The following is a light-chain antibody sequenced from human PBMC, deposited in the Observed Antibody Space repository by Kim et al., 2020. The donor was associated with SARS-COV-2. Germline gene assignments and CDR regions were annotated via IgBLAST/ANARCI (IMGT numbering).Light chain of an antibody. J-gene: IGKJ4*01. CDR3: QQSFAS. CDR1: QPINRY. CDR2: AAS. Sequence: SLSAFVGDRVTITCRAGQPINRYLNWYQQKPGKAPEVLIYAASTLHSGVPSRFSGSGSGTDFTLTISNLQPEDSATYYCQQSFASFGGGTKVEIK. V-gene: IGKV1-39*01.